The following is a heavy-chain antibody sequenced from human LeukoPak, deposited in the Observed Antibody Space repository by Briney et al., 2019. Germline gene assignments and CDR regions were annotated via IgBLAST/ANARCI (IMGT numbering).Heavy chain of an antibody. Sequence: SETLSLTCTVSGGSISSYYWSWIRQPPGKGLEWIGYIYYSGSTNYNPSLKSRVTISVDTSKNQFSLKLSSVTAADTAVHYCARGTYGDSDYWGQGTLVTVSS. CDR3: ARGTYGDSDY. CDR2: IYYSGST. D-gene: IGHD4-17*01. CDR1: GGSISSYY. V-gene: IGHV4-59*12. J-gene: IGHJ4*02.